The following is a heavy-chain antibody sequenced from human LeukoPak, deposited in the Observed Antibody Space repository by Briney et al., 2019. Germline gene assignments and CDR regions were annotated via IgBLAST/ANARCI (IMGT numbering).Heavy chain of an antibody. CDR1: GFTFSSYV. Sequence: PGGSLRLSCAASGFTFSSYVMSWVRQAPGKGLEWASSISGSGGSTYYADSVRGRFTISRDNSKNTLYVQMNSLRAEDTAVYFCAKTTGNYYKYFDDWGQGTLVTVSS. V-gene: IGHV3-23*01. CDR3: AKTTGNYYKYFDD. D-gene: IGHD3-22*01. J-gene: IGHJ4*02. CDR2: ISGSGGST.